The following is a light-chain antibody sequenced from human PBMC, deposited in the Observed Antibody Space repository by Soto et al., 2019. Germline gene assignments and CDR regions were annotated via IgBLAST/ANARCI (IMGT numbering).Light chain of an antibody. J-gene: IGKJ1*01. CDR1: QRVSSHY. CDR3: QQYGSSPGT. CDR2: CAS. Sequence: EIVLTQSPGTLSLSPVERATLSCRASQRVSSHYLAWYLQKPGQAPILLIYCASTRATGIPGRFSGSGSGTDFTLTISRMEPEDFAVYYCQQYGSSPGTFGEWTKVDIK. V-gene: IGKV3-20*01.